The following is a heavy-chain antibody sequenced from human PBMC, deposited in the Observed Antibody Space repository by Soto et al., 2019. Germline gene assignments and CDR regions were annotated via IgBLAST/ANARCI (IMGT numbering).Heavy chain of an antibody. J-gene: IGHJ4*02. CDR3: ARAGYSSSWDLGY. CDR2: INPNSGGT. Sequence: ASVKVSCKASGYTFTGYYMHWVRQAPGQGLEWMGWINPNSGGTNYAQKFQGWVTMTRDTSISTAYMELSRLRSDDTAVYYCARAGYSSSWDLGYWAQRTLVTVSS. CDR1: GYTFTGYY. V-gene: IGHV1-2*04. D-gene: IGHD6-13*01.